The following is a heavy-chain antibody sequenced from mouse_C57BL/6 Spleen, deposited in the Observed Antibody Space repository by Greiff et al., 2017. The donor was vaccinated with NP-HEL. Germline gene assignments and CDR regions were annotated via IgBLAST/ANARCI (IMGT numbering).Heavy chain of an antibody. J-gene: IGHJ3*01. CDR2: IDPEDGDT. Sequence: EVQLQQSGAELVRPGASVKLSCTASGFNIKDYYMHWVKQRPEQGLEWIGRIDPEDGDTEYAPKFQGKATMTADTSSNTAYLQLSSLTSEDAAVYYCTTYPQYYGSSSRFADWGQGTLVTVSA. CDR1: GFNIKDYY. CDR3: TTYPQYYGSSSRFAD. V-gene: IGHV14-1*01. D-gene: IGHD1-1*01.